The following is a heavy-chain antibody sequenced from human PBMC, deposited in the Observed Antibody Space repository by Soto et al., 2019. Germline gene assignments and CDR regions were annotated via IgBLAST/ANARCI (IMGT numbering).Heavy chain of an antibody. CDR3: ARHAAARRADVVAFQV. J-gene: IGHJ3*01. Sequence: QLHLQESGPGLVKPSETLSLSCIVSGGSISRSPYSWAWLRQPPGQGLEWIGTIFYSGNIYYSADLQGRVSISVDTSNEQFSLKVRSVTAADTAVYYCARHAAARRADVVAFQVWGQGTPVTVSS. V-gene: IGHV4-39*01. D-gene: IGHD5-18*01. CDR2: IFYSGNI. CDR1: GGSISRSPYS.